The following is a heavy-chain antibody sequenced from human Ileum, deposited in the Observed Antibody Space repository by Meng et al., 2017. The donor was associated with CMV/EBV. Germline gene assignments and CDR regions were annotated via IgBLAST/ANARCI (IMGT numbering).Heavy chain of an antibody. CDR3: ARGRVVGGNSRSWYLL. CDR1: GFSLRTHD. D-gene: IGHD6-13*01. CDR2: IGTAGDT. J-gene: IGHJ4*02. Sequence: GESLKISCVASGFSLRTHDLHWVRQAAGKGLEWVSAIGTAGDTYYPGSVQGRFTISRDNAKNSLYLQMSRLRDGDTAVYYCARGRVVGGNSRSWYLLWGQGTLVTVSS. V-gene: IGHV3-13*01.